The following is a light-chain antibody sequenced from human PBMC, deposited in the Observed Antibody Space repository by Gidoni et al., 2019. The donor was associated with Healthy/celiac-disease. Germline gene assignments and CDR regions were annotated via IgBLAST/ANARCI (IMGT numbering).Light chain of an antibody. J-gene: IGLJ3*02. V-gene: IGLV2-11*01. CDR1: SSDVGGYNY. CDR2: DVS. Sequence: QSPLPQPRPVSGSPGRSVTISCTGTSSDVGGYNYVSWYQQHPGKAPKLMIYDVSKRPSGVPDRFSGSKSGNTASLTISGLQAEDEADYYCCSYAGSYTWVFGGGTKLTVL. CDR3: CSYAGSYTWV.